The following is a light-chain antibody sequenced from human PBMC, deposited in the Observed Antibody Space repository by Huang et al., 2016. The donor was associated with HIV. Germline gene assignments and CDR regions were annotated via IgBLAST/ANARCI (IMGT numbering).Light chain of an antibody. Sequence: EIVTTQSPATLSVSPGERATLSCRASQSVSSNFAWYQQKPGQAPRLLIYGASTRATGIPARFSGSVSSTEFTLTISSLQSEDFAVYYCQQYNNWTPLTFGGGTKVEIK. CDR2: GAS. J-gene: IGKJ4*02. CDR3: QQYNNWTPLT. CDR1: QSVSSN. V-gene: IGKV3-15*01.